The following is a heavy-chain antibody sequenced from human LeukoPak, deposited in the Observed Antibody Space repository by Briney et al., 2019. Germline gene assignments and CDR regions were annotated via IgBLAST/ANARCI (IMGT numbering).Heavy chain of an antibody. CDR1: GASIKSYY. D-gene: IGHD2-2*01. V-gene: IGHV4-59*08. CDR2: IHYAGST. CDR3: ASPIYYSTSCSEY. Sequence: SETLSLTCTVSGASIKSYYWTWIRQSPGKGLEWIANIHYAGSTNYNPSLKSRVTISVDLSKNHFSLNLNSVTAADTAVYYCASPIYYSTSCSEYWGQGTLVTVSS. J-gene: IGHJ4*02.